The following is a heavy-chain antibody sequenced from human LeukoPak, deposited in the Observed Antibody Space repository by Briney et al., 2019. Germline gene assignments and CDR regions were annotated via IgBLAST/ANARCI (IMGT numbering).Heavy chain of an antibody. CDR2: IIPIFGTA. J-gene: IGHJ4*02. CDR1: GGTFSSYA. CDR3: ARDRSTVTGHCTGDDCYAELG. D-gene: IGHD2-8*02. V-gene: IGHV1-69*13. Sequence: PRASVKVSCKASGGTFSSYAISWVRQAPGQGLEWMGGIIPIFGTANYAQKFQGRVTITADESTSTAYMELSSLRVEDTAVYYCARDRSTVTGHCTGDDCYAELGRGQGTQVIVSS.